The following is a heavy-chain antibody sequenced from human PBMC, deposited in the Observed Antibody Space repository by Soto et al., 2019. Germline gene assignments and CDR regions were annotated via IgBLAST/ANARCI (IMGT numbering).Heavy chain of an antibody. CDR3: AKDTVEMATSPGPPYNWFDP. CDR2: ISGSGGST. D-gene: IGHD5-12*01. J-gene: IGHJ5*02. V-gene: IGHV3-23*01. CDR1: GFTFSSYA. Sequence: HPGGSLRLSCAASGFTFSSYAMSWVRQAPGKGLEWVSAISGSGGSTYYADSVKGRFTISRDNSKNTLYLQMNSLRAEDTAVYYCAKDTVEMATSPGPPYNWFDPWGQGTLVTVSS.